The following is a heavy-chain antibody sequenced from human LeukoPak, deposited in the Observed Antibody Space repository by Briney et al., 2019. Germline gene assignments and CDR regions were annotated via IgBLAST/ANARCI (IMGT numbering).Heavy chain of an antibody. V-gene: IGHV4-34*01. CDR3: ARGRKWLVYFDY. CDR2: INHSGST. Sequence: LSETLSLTCTVSGGSISSYYWSWIRQPPGKGLEWIGEINHSGSTNYNPSLKSRVTISVDTSKNQFSLKLSSVTAADTAVYYCARGRKWLVYFDYWGQGTLVTVSS. D-gene: IGHD6-19*01. J-gene: IGHJ4*02. CDR1: GGSISSYY.